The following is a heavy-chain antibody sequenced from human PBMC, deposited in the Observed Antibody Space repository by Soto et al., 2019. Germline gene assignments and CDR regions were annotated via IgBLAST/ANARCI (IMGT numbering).Heavy chain of an antibody. CDR3: AKDPALGSGWLTYPRYSCYGMDV. V-gene: IGHV3-30*18. CDR2: ISYDGSNK. J-gene: IGHJ6*02. D-gene: IGHD6-19*01. Sequence: QVQLVESGGGVVQPGRSLRLSCAASGFTFSSYGMHWVRQAPGKGLEWVAVISYDGSNKHYADSVKGRFTISRDNSKNTLYLHMNSLRDEDTAVYYCAKDPALGSGWLTYPRYSCYGMDVWGQGTTVTVSS. CDR1: GFTFSSYG.